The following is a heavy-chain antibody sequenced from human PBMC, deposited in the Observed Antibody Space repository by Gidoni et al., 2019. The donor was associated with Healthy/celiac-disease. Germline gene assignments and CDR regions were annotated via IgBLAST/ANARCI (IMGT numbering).Heavy chain of an antibody. CDR2: ISGSGGST. Sequence: EVQLLESGGGLVQPGGSLRLSCAASGFTFSSYAMSWVRQAPGKGLELVSAISGSGGSTYYAVSVKGRFTISRDNSKNTLYLQMNSLRAEDTAVYYCAKAWDYYDSSGYYRGYAFDIWGQGTMVTVSS. CDR1: GFTFSSYA. V-gene: IGHV3-23*01. D-gene: IGHD3-22*01. CDR3: AKAWDYYDSSGYYRGYAFDI. J-gene: IGHJ3*02.